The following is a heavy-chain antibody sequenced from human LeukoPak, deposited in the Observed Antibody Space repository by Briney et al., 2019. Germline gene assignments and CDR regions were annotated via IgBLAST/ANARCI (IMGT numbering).Heavy chain of an antibody. CDR3: ARIPYGDYSFDY. V-gene: IGHV1-8*01. J-gene: IGHJ4*02. Sequence: ASVKVSFTASGYTFTSYDINWVRQATGQGLEWMGWMNPNSGNTGYAQKFQGRVTMTRNTSISTAYMELSSLRSEDTAVYYCARIPYGDYSFDYWGQGTLVTVSS. CDR2: MNPNSGNT. CDR1: GYTFTSYD. D-gene: IGHD4-17*01.